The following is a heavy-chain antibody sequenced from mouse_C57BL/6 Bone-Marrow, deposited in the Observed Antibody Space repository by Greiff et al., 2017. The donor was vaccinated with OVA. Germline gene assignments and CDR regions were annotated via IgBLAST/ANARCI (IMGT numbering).Heavy chain of an antibody. D-gene: IGHD1-2*01. V-gene: IGHV1-75*01. J-gene: IGHJ2*01. CDR1: GYTFTDYY. Sequence: VQLQQSGPELVKPGASVKISCKASGYTFTDYYINWVKQRPGQGLEWIGWIFPGSGSTYYNEKFKGKATLTVDKSSSTAYMLLSSLTSEDSAVYFCARRIMITTAHYFDYWGQGTTLTVSS. CDR3: ARRIMITTAHYFDY. CDR2: IFPGSGST.